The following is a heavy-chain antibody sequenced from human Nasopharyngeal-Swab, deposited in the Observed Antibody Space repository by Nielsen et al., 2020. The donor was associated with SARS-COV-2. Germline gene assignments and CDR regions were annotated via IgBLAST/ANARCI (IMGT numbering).Heavy chain of an antibody. V-gene: IGHV3-23*01. J-gene: IGHJ6*04. CDR2: ISGSGGST. CDR3: AKDRVGARWLKLMGDGER. CDR1: GFTFSSYA. Sequence: RGSLRLSCAASGFTFSSYAMSWVRQAPGKGLEWVSAISGSGGSTYYADSVKGRFTISRDNSKNTLYLQMNSLRAEDTAVYYCAKDRVGARWLKLMGDGERGGKGKRVKGSS. D-gene: IGHD5-24*01.